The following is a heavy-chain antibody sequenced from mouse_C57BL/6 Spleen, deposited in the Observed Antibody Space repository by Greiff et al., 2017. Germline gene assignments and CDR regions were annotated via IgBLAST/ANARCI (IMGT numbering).Heavy chain of an antibody. CDR3: TRQEVFDY. Sequence: QVQLKQSGAELVKPGASVKMSCKASGYTFTSYWITWVKQRPGQGLEWIGDIYPGSGSTNYNEKFKSKATLTVDKSSSTAYMQHSSLTTEDSAVYYGTRQEVFDYWGQGTTLTVSS. CDR1: GYTFTSYW. V-gene: IGHV1-55*01. J-gene: IGHJ2*01. CDR2: IYPGSGST. D-gene: IGHD1-3*01.